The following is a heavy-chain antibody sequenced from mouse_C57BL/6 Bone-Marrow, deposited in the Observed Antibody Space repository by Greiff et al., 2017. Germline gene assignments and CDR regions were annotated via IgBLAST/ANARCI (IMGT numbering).Heavy chain of an antibody. CDR1: GYTFTSYW. D-gene: IGHD1-1*01. V-gene: IGHV1-72*01. J-gene: IGHJ2*01. CDR3: ARGLITTVGATDFDY. Sequence: QVQLQQPGAELVKPGASVKLSCKASGYTFTSYWMHWVKQRPGRGLEWIGRIDPNSGGTKYNEKFKSKATLTVDKPSSTAYMQLSSLTSEDSAVYYCARGLITTVGATDFDYWGQGTTLTVSS. CDR2: IDPNSGGT.